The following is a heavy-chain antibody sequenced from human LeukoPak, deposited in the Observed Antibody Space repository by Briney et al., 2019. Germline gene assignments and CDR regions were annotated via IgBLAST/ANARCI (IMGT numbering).Heavy chain of an antibody. CDR1: GFTFSTYW. CDR3: ARGVVPAANVAY. V-gene: IGHV3-7*04. Sequence: PGGSLRLSCAACGFTFSTYWMSWVRQAPGKGLEWVANIKQDGSDKYYVDSVKGRFTISRDNANNSLYLQMNSLRAEDTAVYYCARGVVPAANVAYWGQGTLVTVSS. D-gene: IGHD2-2*01. J-gene: IGHJ4*02. CDR2: IKQDGSDK.